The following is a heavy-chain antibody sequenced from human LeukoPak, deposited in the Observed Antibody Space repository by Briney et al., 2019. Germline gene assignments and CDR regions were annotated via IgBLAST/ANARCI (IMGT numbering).Heavy chain of an antibody. J-gene: IGHJ6*03. CDR1: GGSFSGHY. CDR2: INHSGST. CDR3: ARGSGPAAMSYYYYYMDV. V-gene: IGHV4-34*01. D-gene: IGHD2-2*01. Sequence: SETLSLTCAVSGGSFSGHYWSWLRQPPGKGLEWIGEINHSGSTNYNPSLKSRVTISVDTSKNQFSLKLSSVTAADTAVYYCARGSGPAAMSYYYYYMDVWGKGTTVTVSS.